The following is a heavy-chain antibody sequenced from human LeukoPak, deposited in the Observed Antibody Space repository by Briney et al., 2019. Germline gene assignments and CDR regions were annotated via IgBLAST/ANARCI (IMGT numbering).Heavy chain of an antibody. D-gene: IGHD2-15*01. J-gene: IGHJ6*03. CDR3: ARGRWVAASPSAYYYYYYYMDV. Sequence: SETLSLTCAVSGYSISSGYYWGWIRQPPGKGLEWIGSIYHSGSTYYNPSLKSRVTISVDTSKNQFSLKLSSVTAADTAVYYCARGRWVAASPSAYYYYYYYMDVWGKGTTVTVSS. CDR2: IYHSGST. CDR1: GYSISSGYY. V-gene: IGHV4-38-2*01.